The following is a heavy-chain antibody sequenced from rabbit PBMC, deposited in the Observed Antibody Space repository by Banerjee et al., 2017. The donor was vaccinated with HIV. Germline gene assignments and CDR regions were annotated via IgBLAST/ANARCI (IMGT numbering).Heavy chain of an antibody. CDR1: GFSFSSANW. CDR3: AGGSYYVGFNL. CDR2: INTSSGNT. V-gene: IGHV1S40*01. D-gene: IGHD8-1*01. J-gene: IGHJ4*01. Sequence: QSLEESGGDLVKPGASLTLTCTASGFSFSSANWIYWVRQAPGKGLEWIACINTSSGNTVYASWAKGRFTISKTSSTTVTLQMTSLTAADTATYFCAGGSYYVGFNLWGPGDPGHRL.